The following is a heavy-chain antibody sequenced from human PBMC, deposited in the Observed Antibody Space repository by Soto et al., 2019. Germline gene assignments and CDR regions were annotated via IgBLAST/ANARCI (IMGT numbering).Heavy chain of an antibody. J-gene: IGHJ6*02. CDR1: GGSFSGYY. Sequence: PSETLSLTCAVYGGSFSGYYWSWIRQPPGKGLEWIGEINHSGSTNYNPSLKSRVTISVDTSKNQFSLKLSSVTAADTAVYYCARAGSGSGSYYPLNYYYYGMDVWGQGTTVTVS. V-gene: IGHV4-34*01. CDR3: ARAGSGSGSYYPLNYYYYGMDV. D-gene: IGHD3-10*01. CDR2: INHSGST.